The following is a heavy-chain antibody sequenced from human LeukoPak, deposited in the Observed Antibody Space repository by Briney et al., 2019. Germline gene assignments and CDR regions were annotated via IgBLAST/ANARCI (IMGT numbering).Heavy chain of an antibody. CDR3: ASRGDTSGYYYFDY. J-gene: IGHJ4*02. Sequence: GGSLRLSCAASGFTFSDYYMTWIRQAPGKGLEWVSYISGGSSYTNYADSVKGRFTISRDNAKNSLYLQMNSLRAEDTAVYYCASRGDTSGYYYFDYWGQGTLVTVSS. CDR1: GFTFSDYY. CDR2: ISGGSSYT. D-gene: IGHD3-22*01. V-gene: IGHV3-11*03.